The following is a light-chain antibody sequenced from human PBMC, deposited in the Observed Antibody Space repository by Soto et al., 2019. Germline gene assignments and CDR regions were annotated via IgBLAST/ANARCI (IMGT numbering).Light chain of an antibody. Sequence: QSALTQPPSASGSPGQSVTISCTGTSSDVGGYNYVSWYQHHPGKAPKLMIYEVSKRPSGVPDRFSGSKSGDTASLTVSGLQADDEADYYCSSQAGSKNMVFGGGTKLTVL. CDR2: EVS. J-gene: IGLJ2*01. CDR1: SSDVGGYNY. V-gene: IGLV2-8*01. CDR3: SSQAGSKNMV.